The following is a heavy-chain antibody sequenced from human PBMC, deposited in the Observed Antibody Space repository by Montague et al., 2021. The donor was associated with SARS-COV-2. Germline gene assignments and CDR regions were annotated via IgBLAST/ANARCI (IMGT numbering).Heavy chain of an antibody. V-gene: IGHV6-1*01. CDR1: EDSVSSNSAA. Sequence: CAISEDSVSSNSAAWNWIRQSPSGGLEWLGRTYYRSKRYTDYAPSVKTRITITPDTSNNQFSLHLNSVTPGDTAVYYCAREGTVPGPRGIYFDDWGQGTLVTVSS. CDR2: TYYRSKRYT. D-gene: IGHD1-1*01. J-gene: IGHJ4*02. CDR3: AREGTVPGPRGIYFDD.